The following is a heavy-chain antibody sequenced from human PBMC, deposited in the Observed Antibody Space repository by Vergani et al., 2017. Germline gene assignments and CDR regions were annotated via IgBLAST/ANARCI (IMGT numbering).Heavy chain of an antibody. J-gene: IGHJ5*01. CDR1: GFSFNSYW. CDR2: IKSDGSIT. D-gene: IGHD3-9*01. CDR3: ARARCIETCYMSNWLDS. Sequence: DVHLAESGGGFFQPGGSLRLSCSASGFSFNSYWMHWVRQVPGKGLLWVSRIKSDGSITAYADSVKGRFTISRDIAQNTLYLQMNSLRVEDTGVYYCARARCIETCYMSNWLDSWGQGTLVTVSS. V-gene: IGHV3-74*03.